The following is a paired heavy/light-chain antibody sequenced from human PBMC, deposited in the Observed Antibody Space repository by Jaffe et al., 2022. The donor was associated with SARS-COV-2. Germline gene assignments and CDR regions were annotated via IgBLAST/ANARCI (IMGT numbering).Heavy chain of an antibody. CDR2: IYYSGST. D-gene: IGHD5-12*01. Sequence: QVQLQESGPGLVKPSQTLSLTCTVSGGSISSGGYYWSWIRQHPGKGLEWIGYIYYSGSTYYNPSLKSRVTISVDTSKNQFSLKLSSVTAADTAVYYCARDKGRTTGYSGYEFDAFDIWGQGTMVTVSS. CDR3: ARDKGRTTGYSGYEFDAFDI. V-gene: IGHV4-31*03. CDR1: GGSISSGGYY. J-gene: IGHJ3*02.
Light chain of an antibody. CDR1: QSVLYSSNNKNY. V-gene: IGKV4-1*01. Sequence: DIVMTQSPDSLAVSLGERATINCKSSQSVLYSSNNKNYLAWYQQKPGQPPKLLIYWASTRESGVPDRFSGSGSGTDFTLTISSLQAEDVAVYYCQQYYSTPATFGQGTKVEIK. CDR3: QQYYSTPAT. CDR2: WAS. J-gene: IGKJ1*01.